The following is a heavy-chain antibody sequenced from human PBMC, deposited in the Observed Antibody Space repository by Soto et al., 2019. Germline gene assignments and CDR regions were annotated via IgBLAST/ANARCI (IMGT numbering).Heavy chain of an antibody. CDR1: GFTVSSNY. V-gene: IGHV3-53*01. CDR2: IYSGGST. D-gene: IGHD6-6*01. Sequence: PGGSLRLSCAASGFTVSSNYMSWVRQAPGKGLEWVSVIYSGGSTYYADSVKGRFTISRDNSKNTLYLQMNSLRAEDTAVYYCARDGRGRSIAQSRGYYYYGMDVWGQGTTVTVSS. CDR3: ARDGRGRSIAQSRGYYYYGMDV. J-gene: IGHJ6*02.